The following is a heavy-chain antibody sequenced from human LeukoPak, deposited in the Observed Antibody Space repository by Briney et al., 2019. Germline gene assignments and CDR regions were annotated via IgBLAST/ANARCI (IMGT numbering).Heavy chain of an antibody. CDR3: ARKGATAGGTRAFDI. D-gene: IGHD4-23*01. CDR1: GGSISSNSYY. CDR2: IYYSGST. Sequence: SETLSLTCTVSGGSISSNSYYWGWIRQSPGKGLEWIGTIYYSGSTYYSPSLKSRVTISVDTSKNQFSLKMSSMTAADTAVYYCARKGATAGGTRAFDIWGRGTMVTVSS. J-gene: IGHJ3*02. V-gene: IGHV4-39*01.